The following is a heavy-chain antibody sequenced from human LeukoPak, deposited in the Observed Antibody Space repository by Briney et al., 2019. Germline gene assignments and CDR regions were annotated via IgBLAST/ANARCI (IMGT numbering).Heavy chain of an antibody. Sequence: GGSLRLSCAASGFTFSGYGMHWVRQAPGKGLEWVAVIWYDGSNKYYADSVKGRFTISRDNSKNTLYLQMNSLKAEDTAVYYCARPPMVRGVIITGDDVFDIWGQGTMVTVSS. CDR3: ARPPMVRGVIITGDDVFDI. CDR1: GFTFSGYG. CDR2: IWYDGSNK. D-gene: IGHD3-10*01. J-gene: IGHJ3*02. V-gene: IGHV3-33*01.